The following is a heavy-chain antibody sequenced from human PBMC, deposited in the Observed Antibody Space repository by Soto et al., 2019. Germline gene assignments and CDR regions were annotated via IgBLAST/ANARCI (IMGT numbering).Heavy chain of an antibody. V-gene: IGHV2-5*02. CDR3: AHSSSRWPLGY. D-gene: IGHD4-17*01. Sequence: QITLKESGPTLVKPTQTLTLTCTFSGFSLSTSGVGVVWLRQPPGKALEWLALVYWDDDKRYSPSLKSRLTITQDTSKNQVVLTMNNMXXXXTXXXXXAHSSSRWPLGYWGQGALVTVSS. J-gene: IGHJ4*02. CDR1: GFSLSTSGVG. CDR2: VYWDDDK.